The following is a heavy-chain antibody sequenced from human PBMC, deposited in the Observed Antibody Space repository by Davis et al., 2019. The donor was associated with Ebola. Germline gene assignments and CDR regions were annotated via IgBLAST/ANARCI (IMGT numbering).Heavy chain of an antibody. CDR2: INHSGST. CDR1: AASFTGYY. D-gene: IGHD3-22*01. J-gene: IGHJ4*02. Sequence: SETLSLTCAVYAASFTGYYWTWIRQPPGKGLEWMGDINHSGSTNYNPSLKSRVTMSLDTSKNQFSLMLSSVTDADTAVYYCASAAGYYGISGYYLSYFDYWGQGNLVTVSS. V-gene: IGHV4-34*01. CDR3: ASAAGYYGISGYYLSYFDY.